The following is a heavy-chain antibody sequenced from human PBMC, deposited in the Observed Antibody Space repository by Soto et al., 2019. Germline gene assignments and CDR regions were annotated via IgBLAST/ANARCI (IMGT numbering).Heavy chain of an antibody. CDR2: VSPYNGDT. D-gene: IGHD2-2*01. V-gene: IGHV1-18*04. CDR3: AREVGHMDV. J-gene: IGHJ6*02. Sequence: WASVKVSCKASGYTFTTYGINWVRQAPGQGLEWMGWVSPYNGDTTYAQKVQGRVTMTTDKSTRTAYLELRSLRSDDTAVYYCAREVGHMDVWGQGTTVTVSS. CDR1: GYTFTTYG.